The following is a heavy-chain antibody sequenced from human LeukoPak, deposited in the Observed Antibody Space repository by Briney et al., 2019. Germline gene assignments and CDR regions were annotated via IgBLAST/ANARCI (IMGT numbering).Heavy chain of an antibody. Sequence: PGGSLRLSCAASGFTFSSYGMHWVRQAPGKGLEWVAVIWYDGSNKYYADSVKGRFTISRDNSKNTLYLQMNSLRAEDTAVYYCAGRGPYSSYWYGMDAWGQGTTVTVSS. CDR1: GFTFSSYG. CDR2: IWYDGSNK. V-gene: IGHV3-33*01. CDR3: AGRGPYSSYWYGMDA. D-gene: IGHD5-18*01. J-gene: IGHJ6*02.